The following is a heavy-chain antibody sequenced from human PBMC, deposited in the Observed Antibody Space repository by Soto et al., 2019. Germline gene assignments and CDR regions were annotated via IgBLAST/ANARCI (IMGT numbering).Heavy chain of an antibody. D-gene: IGHD2-2*01. CDR3: AKRGFCSGTNCLSSLTY. CDR2: ISVSGNTT. Sequence: PGGSLRLSCAASGFTFSTYAMSWVRQAPGKGLEWVSTISVSGNTTFYADTVKGRFTISRDNSKNTLYLQMNSLGAEDTAIYYCAKRGFCSGTNCLSSLTYWGRGILVTVSS. CDR1: GFTFSTYA. V-gene: IGHV3-23*01. J-gene: IGHJ1*01.